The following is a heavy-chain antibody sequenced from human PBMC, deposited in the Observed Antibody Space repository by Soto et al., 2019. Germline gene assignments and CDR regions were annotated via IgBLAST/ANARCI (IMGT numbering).Heavy chain of an antibody. D-gene: IGHD3-9*01. CDR3: ARETYYDILTGYRTGYYFDY. J-gene: IGHJ4*02. CDR2: IYWNDDK. V-gene: IGHV2-5*01. Sequence: SGPTLVNPTQTLTLTCTFSGFSLSTSGVGVGWIRQPPGKALEWLALIYWNDDKRYSPSLKSRLTITKDTSKNQVVLTMTNMDPVDTATYYCARETYYDILTGYRTGYYFDYWGQGTLVTVSS. CDR1: GFSLSTSGVG.